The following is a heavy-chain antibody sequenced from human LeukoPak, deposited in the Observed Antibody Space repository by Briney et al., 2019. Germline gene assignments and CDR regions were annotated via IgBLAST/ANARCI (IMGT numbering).Heavy chain of an antibody. CDR3: VKDNGQGGFDY. CDR1: RFIFSSSL. CDR2: ISANGGST. D-gene: IGHD3-16*01. J-gene: IGHJ4*02. V-gene: IGHV3-64D*09. Sequence: GGSLRLSCSASRFIFSSSLMFWVRQAPGKGPEYVAAISANGGSTYHTDKVYGRFSISRDNSQNTLYLQMSRLRAEDTAVYYCVKDNGQGGFDYWGRGTLVTVSS.